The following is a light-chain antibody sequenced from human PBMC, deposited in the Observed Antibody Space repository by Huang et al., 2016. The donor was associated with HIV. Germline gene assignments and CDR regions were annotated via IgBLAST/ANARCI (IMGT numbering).Light chain of an antibody. CDR2: GAS. Sequence: IVLTQSPATLSVSPGARATLSCRASQRVSNNLAWYQQKHGQAPRLLMYGASSRATVIPARFSGSGSATEFTLTISSLQSEDFALYYCQQYNNRYTFGQGTKLEI. V-gene: IGKV3-15*01. J-gene: IGKJ2*01. CDR1: QRVSNN. CDR3: QQYNNRYT.